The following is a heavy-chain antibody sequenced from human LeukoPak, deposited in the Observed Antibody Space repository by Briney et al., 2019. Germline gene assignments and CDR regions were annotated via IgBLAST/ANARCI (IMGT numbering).Heavy chain of an antibody. CDR1: RFTLSSYA. CDR3: AELGITMIGGV. V-gene: IGHV3-30*04. CDR2: ISYDGSNK. D-gene: IGHD3-10*02. J-gene: IGHJ6*04. Sequence: GGCLSLSCAASRFTLSSYAMQWVSQAPSKGLEWVAVISYDGSNKYYADSVKGRFTISRDNAKNSLYLQMNSLRAEDTAVYYCAELGITMIGGVWGKGTTVTISS.